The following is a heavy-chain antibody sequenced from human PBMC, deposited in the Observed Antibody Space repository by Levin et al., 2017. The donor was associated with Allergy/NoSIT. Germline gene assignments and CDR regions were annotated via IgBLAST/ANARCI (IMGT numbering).Heavy chain of an antibody. D-gene: IGHD6-13*01. J-gene: IGHJ3*02. CDR1: GGSISSSSYY. Sequence: LSQTLSLTCTVSGGSISSSSYYWDWIRQPPGKGLEWIGSIYYTGSTYYNPSLKSRVTISVDTSKNQFSLKLSSVTAADTAVYYCARPNPAAGGQYNAFDIWGQGTMVTVSS. V-gene: IGHV4-39*01. CDR3: ARPNPAAGGQYNAFDI. CDR2: IYYTGST.